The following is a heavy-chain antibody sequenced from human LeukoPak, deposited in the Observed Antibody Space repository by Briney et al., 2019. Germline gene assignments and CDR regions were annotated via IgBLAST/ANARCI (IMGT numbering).Heavy chain of an antibody. CDR3: GSSRQYVGAFDI. V-gene: IGHV3-48*03. CDR1: GFSFSDHE. J-gene: IGHJ3*02. CDR2: ISSGSGTI. D-gene: IGHD2-8*01. Sequence: PGGSLRLSCAASGFSFSDHEFYWVRQDPGKGLQWISYISSGSGTIKYADSVRGRFTIFRDDATESVFLQMTSLRAEDTAIYFCGSSRQYVGAFDIWGQGTLVTVSS.